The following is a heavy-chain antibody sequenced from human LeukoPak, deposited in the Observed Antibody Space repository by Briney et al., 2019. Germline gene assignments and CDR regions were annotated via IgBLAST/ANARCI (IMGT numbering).Heavy chain of an antibody. CDR1: GFTFSNYD. Sequence: GGSLRLSCAASGFTFSNYDMTWGRHGPGKGLQWDSAISAHAIYPSSLDSVKRRFPTSRDNSKTTLFLHMNRLRADDTAVYYCAKTYGTSRPFYDYCGQGIVVTVSS. CDR2: ISAHAIYP. D-gene: IGHD4-17*01. V-gene: IGHV3-23*01. J-gene: IGHJ4*02. CDR3: AKTYGTSRPFYDY.